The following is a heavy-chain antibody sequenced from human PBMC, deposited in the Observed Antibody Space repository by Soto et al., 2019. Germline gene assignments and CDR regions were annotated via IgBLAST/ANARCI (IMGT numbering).Heavy chain of an antibody. CDR1: GGTFSSYA. CDR3: ARDRDSSGYYDY. CDR2: IIPIFGTA. J-gene: IGHJ4*02. D-gene: IGHD3-22*01. V-gene: IGHV1-69*06. Sequence: ASVKVSCKASGGTFSSYAISWVRQAPGQGLEWMGGIIPIFGTANYAQKFQGRVTITADKSTSTAYMELGSLRSEDTAVYYCARDRDSSGYYDYWGQGTLVTV.